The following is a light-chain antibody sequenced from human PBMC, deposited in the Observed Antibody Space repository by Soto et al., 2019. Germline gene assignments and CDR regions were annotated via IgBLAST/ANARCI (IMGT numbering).Light chain of an antibody. CDR2: KAS. Sequence: DIQMTQSPSTLSASVGDRVTITCRASQSISSWLAWYQQKPGKAPKLLIYKASSIKSGVPSRFRGSGSGTEFTLTISSLQPDDFANYYCQQYNSYAWKFGKGTKVEIK. V-gene: IGKV1-5*03. CDR1: QSISSW. CDR3: QQYNSYAWK. J-gene: IGKJ1*01.